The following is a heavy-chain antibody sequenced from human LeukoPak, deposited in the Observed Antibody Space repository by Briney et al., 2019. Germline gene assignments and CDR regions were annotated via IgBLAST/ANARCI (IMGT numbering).Heavy chain of an antibody. J-gene: IGHJ4*02. Sequence: ASVKVSCKASGGTFISYAISWVRQAPGQGLEWMGGIIPIFGTANYAQKFQGRVTITADESTSTAYMELSSLRSEDTAVYYCARAHVYLVGTGEGLVDYWGQGTLVTVSS. D-gene: IGHD3-3*01. CDR2: IIPIFGTA. CDR1: GGTFISYA. V-gene: IGHV1-69*01. CDR3: ARAHVYLVGTGEGLVDY.